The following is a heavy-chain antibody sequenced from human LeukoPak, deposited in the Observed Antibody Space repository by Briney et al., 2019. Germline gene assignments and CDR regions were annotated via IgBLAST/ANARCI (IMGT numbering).Heavy chain of an antibody. CDR3: AKDLGGGTLGSPFDY. D-gene: IGHD1-26*01. CDR2: ISGSGGST. J-gene: IGHJ4*02. CDR1: GFTFSSYA. V-gene: IGHV3-23*01. Sequence: RGCLRLSCAASGFTFSSYAMSWVRQAPGRGLEGVSAISGSGGSTYNADSVKGGFTISRDNSKNTLYLQMNSLRAEDRAVYYCAKDLGGGTLGSPFDYWGQGTLVTVSS.